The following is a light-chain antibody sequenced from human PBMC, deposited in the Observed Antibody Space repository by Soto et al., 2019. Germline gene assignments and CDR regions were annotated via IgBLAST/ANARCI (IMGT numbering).Light chain of an antibody. J-gene: IGKJ3*01. V-gene: IGKV1-39*01. CDR2: AAS. CDR3: QQYKTFLFT. CDR1: QSISSY. Sequence: DIQMTQSPSSLSASVGDGVTITCRASQSISSYLNWYQQKPGKAPKLLIYAASSLQSGVPSRFSGSGSGTEFTLTISSLQPDDFATYYCQQYKTFLFTFGPGTKVD.